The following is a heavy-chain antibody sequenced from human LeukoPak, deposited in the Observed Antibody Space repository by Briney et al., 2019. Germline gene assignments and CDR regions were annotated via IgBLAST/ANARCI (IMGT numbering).Heavy chain of an antibody. CDR1: GCSFTNYW. J-gene: IGHJ6*03. CDR3: PRRASSYYYYMDV. Sequence: GESLKISCKGSGCSFTNYWIGWVRQMPGKGLEWMGIIYPGDSDIRYSPSFQGQVTISADKSISTAYLQWSSLKASDTAMYYWPRRASSYYYYMDVWGNGTTVTVSS. D-gene: IGHD2-21*01. CDR2: IYPGDSDI. V-gene: IGHV5-51*01.